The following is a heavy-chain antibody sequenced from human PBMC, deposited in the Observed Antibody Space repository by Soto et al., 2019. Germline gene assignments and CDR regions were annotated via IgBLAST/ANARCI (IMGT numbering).Heavy chain of an antibody. CDR3: ATSGSCSSTSCYACDI. Sequence: QVQLVQSGAEVKKPGASVKVSCKASGYTFTGYHMHWVRQAPGQGLEWMGWINPNSGDTNYAQNFQGWVTMTRDTSISTAYMELSRLRSDDTAVYYCATSGSCSSTSCYACDIWGQGTMVTVSS. CDR2: INPNSGDT. V-gene: IGHV1-2*04. D-gene: IGHD2-2*01. J-gene: IGHJ3*02. CDR1: GYTFTGYH.